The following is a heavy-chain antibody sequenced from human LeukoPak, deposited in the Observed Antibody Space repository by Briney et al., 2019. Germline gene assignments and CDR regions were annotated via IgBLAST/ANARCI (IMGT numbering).Heavy chain of an antibody. CDR2: INHSGST. Sequence: SETLSLTCTVSGGSISSSSYYWSWIRQPPGKGLEWIGEINHSGSTNYNPSLKSRVTISVDTSKNQFSLKLSSVTAADTAVYYCAAYGDHWYFDLWGRGTLVTVSS. CDR3: AAYGDHWYFDL. V-gene: IGHV4-39*07. CDR1: GGSISSSSYY. D-gene: IGHD4-17*01. J-gene: IGHJ2*01.